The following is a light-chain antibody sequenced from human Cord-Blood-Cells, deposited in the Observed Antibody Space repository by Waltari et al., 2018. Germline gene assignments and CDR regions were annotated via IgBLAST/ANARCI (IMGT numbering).Light chain of an antibody. CDR3: QQSYSTPYT. Sequence: DIQITQSLSQLSASVGARVTITCRASQSISSYLNWYQQKPGKAPNLLIYAASSLQSGVPSRFSGSGSGTDFTLTISSLQPEDFATYYCQQSYSTPYTFGQGTKLEIK. V-gene: IGKV1-39*01. CDR1: QSISSY. J-gene: IGKJ2*01. CDR2: AAS.